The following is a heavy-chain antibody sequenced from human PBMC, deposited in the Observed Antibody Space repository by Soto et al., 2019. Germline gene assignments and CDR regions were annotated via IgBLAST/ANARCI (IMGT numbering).Heavy chain of an antibody. CDR2: INHRGST. CDR3: ARQSGFCTSGTYYGLVDY. Sequence: SETLSLTCAVYGGSLSGYYWSWIRQPPGKGLEWIGEINHRGSTNYNPSLKSRLTMSVDTSNNQFSLKLSSVTAADTAVYYCARQSGFCTSGTYYGLVDYWGQGTLVTVSS. J-gene: IGHJ4*02. V-gene: IGHV4-34*01. D-gene: IGHD3-10*01. CDR1: GGSLSGYY.